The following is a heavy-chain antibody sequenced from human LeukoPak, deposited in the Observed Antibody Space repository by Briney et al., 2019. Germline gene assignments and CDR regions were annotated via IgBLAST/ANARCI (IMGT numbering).Heavy chain of an antibody. J-gene: IGHJ4*02. CDR3: ARGGIAAATPDY. CDR2: ISSSSSYI. Sequence: GGSLRLSCAASGFTFSSYSMNWVRQAPGKGLEWVSSISSSSSYIYYADSVKGRFTISRDNAKNSPYLQMNSLRAEDTAVYYCARGGIAAATPDYWGQGTLVTVSS. V-gene: IGHV3-21*01. D-gene: IGHD6-13*01. CDR1: GFTFSSYS.